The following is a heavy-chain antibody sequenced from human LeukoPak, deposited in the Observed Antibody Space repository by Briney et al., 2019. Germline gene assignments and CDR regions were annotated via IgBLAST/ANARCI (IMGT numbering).Heavy chain of an antibody. V-gene: IGHV4-59*08. D-gene: IGHD2-21*02. Sequence: SQTLSLTCTVSGGSISSYYWSWIRQPPGKGLEWIGYIYYSGSTNYNPSLKSRVTISVDTSKNQFSLKLSSVTAADTAVYYCARLRCGGDCYWGDFYFDYWGQGTLVTVSS. CDR1: GGSISSYY. CDR2: IYYSGST. CDR3: ARLRCGGDCYWGDFYFDY. J-gene: IGHJ4*02.